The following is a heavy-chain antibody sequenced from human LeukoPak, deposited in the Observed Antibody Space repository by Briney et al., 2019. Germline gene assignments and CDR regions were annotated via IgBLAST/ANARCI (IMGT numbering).Heavy chain of an antibody. D-gene: IGHD6-6*01. J-gene: IGHJ4*01. CDR1: GGAISSYY. V-gene: IGHV4-59*01. Sequence: SETLSLTCTVSGGAISSYYWSWIRQPPGKGLEWIGYIYYSGGTNYNPSLNSRLTMSMDTSKNQFSLSLSSVTAADTAVYFCARGSATGRPNFDYWGQGTLVTVSS. CDR2: IYYSGGT. CDR3: ARGSATGRPNFDY.